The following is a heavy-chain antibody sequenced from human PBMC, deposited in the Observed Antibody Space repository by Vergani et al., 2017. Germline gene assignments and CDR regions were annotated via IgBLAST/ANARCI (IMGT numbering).Heavy chain of an antibody. Sequence: QVQLVQSGAEVKKPGASVKVSCKASGYTLTELSMHWVRQAPGKGLEWMGGFDPEDGETIYAQKFQGRVTMTEDTSTDTAYMGLSSLRSEDTAVYYCATAPTVSNGMDVWGQGTTVTVSS. D-gene: IGHD4-17*01. CDR3: ATAPTVSNGMDV. CDR1: GYTLTELS. CDR2: FDPEDGET. J-gene: IGHJ6*02. V-gene: IGHV1-24*01.